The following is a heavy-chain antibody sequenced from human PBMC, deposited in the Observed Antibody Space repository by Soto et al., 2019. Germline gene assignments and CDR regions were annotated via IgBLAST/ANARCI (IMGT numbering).Heavy chain of an antibody. CDR1: GGSFSGYY. Sequence: SETLSLTCAVYGGSFSGYYWTWIRQPPGKGLEWIGEINHSGSTNYNPSLKSRVTISVDTSKNQLSLQLTSVTAADTAVYYCARLRYTVVTALDIWGQGTMVTVSS. D-gene: IGHD2-15*01. J-gene: IGHJ3*02. V-gene: IGHV4-34*01. CDR3: ARLRYTVVTALDI. CDR2: INHSGST.